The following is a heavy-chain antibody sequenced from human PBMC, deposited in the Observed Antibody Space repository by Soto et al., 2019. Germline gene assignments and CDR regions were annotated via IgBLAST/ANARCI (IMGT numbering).Heavy chain of an antibody. V-gene: IGHV3-30*18. Sequence: QVQLVESGGGVVQPGRSLRLSCVASGFTFRRYGMHWVRQTPGKGLEWVAVISYDGSKQYFGDSVKGRFTISRDASKNTLPLQMNSLRAEDTALYYCAKGSDTFNYHYYGMDLWGQGTTVTVS. CDR1: GFTFRRYG. CDR3: AKGSDTFNYHYYGMDL. CDR2: ISYDGSKQ. D-gene: IGHD5-18*01. J-gene: IGHJ6*02.